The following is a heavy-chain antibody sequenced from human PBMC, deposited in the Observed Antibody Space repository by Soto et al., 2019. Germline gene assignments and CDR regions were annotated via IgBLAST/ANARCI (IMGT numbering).Heavy chain of an antibody. CDR1: GFTFSSYA. V-gene: IGHV3-23*01. Sequence: GGSLRLSCAASGFTFSSYAMSWVRQAPGKGLEWVSAISGSGGSTYYADSVKGRFTISRDNSKNTLYLQMNSLRAEDTAVYYCAKDNHYGSGSPGPYDYWGQGTLVTVSS. D-gene: IGHD3-10*01. CDR3: AKDNHYGSGSPGPYDY. CDR2: ISGSGGST. J-gene: IGHJ4*02.